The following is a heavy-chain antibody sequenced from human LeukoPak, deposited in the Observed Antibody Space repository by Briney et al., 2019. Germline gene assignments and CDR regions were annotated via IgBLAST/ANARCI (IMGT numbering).Heavy chain of an antibody. Sequence: SETLSLTCAVYGGSFSGYYWSWIRQPPGKGLEWIGYIYYSGSTNYNPSLKSRVTISVDTSKNQFSLKLSSVTAADTAVYYCARGGKPLADWAMWPFDYWGQGTLVTVSS. CDR2: IYYSGST. D-gene: IGHD2-21*01. J-gene: IGHJ4*02. CDR1: GGSFSGYY. CDR3: ARGGKPLADWAMWPFDY. V-gene: IGHV4-59*01.